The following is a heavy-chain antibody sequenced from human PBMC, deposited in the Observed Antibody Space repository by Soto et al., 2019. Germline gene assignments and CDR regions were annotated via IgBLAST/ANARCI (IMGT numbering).Heavy chain of an antibody. Sequence: GGSLSLSCAASGFTFSSYAMSWVRQAPGKGLEWVSAISGSGGSTYYADSVKGRFTISRDNSKNTLYLQMNSLRAEDTAVYYCAKDDYGDYGLGYWGQGTLVTVSS. CDR2: ISGSGGST. D-gene: IGHD4-17*01. J-gene: IGHJ4*02. V-gene: IGHV3-23*01. CDR3: AKDDYGDYGLGY. CDR1: GFTFSSYA.